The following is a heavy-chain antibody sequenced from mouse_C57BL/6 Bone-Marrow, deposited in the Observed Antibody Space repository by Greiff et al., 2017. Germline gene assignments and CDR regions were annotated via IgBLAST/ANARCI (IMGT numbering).Heavy chain of an antibody. CDR1: GFNIKNTY. Sequence: EVKLVESVAELVRPGASVKLSCTASGFNIKNTYMHWVKQRPEQGLEWIGRIDPANGNTKYAPKFQGKATITADTSSNTAYLQLSSLTSEDTAIYYCAAITTVVARHYFDYWGQGTTLTVSS. CDR3: AAITTVVARHYFDY. J-gene: IGHJ2*01. D-gene: IGHD1-1*01. V-gene: IGHV14-3*01. CDR2: IDPANGNT.